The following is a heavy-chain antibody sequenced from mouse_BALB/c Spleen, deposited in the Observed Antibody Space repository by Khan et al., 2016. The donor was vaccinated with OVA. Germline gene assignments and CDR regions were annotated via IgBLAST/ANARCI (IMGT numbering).Heavy chain of an antibody. V-gene: IGHV1-52*01. CDR1: GYTLTNYW. J-gene: IGHJ4*01. D-gene: IGHD2-4*01. CDR2: IDPYDGET. CDR3: ARWGGITLYRMDY. Sequence: QVQLKQPGAELVRPGASAKLSCKASGYTLTNYWMNWVKQRPEQGLEWIGRIDPYDGETHYNQNFKDKAILTVDKSSRTASMQLSSLTSGDAAVYYCARWGGITLYRMDYWGQGTSVTVSS.